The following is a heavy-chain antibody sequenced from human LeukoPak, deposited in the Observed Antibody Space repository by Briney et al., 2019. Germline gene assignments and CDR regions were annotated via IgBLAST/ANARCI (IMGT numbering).Heavy chain of an antibody. V-gene: IGHV3-21*06. Sequence: IPGGSLRLSCGVSGFTFHSYSMNWVRQAPGKGLEWVASIIGSGSEMFYADSLKGRFTISRDNSENSLYLQMNSLRVEDTAVYYCAKVQSDIVGAMFFAFDVWGQGTMVSVSS. CDR1: GFTFHSYS. D-gene: IGHD1-26*01. CDR2: IIGSGSEM. CDR3: AKVQSDIVGAMFFAFDV. J-gene: IGHJ3*01.